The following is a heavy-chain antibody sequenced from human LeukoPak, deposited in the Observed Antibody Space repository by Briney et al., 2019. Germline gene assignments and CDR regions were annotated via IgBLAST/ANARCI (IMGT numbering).Heavy chain of an antibody. V-gene: IGHV1-69*13. CDR2: IIPIFGTA. D-gene: IGHD3-3*01. CDR1: GGTFISYA. J-gene: IGHJ6*02. Sequence: ASVKVSCKASGGTFISYAISWVRQAPGQGLEWMGGIIPIFGTANYAQKFQGRVTITADESTSTAYMELSSLRSEDTAVYYCARDNDAYDFWSGYFNYYGMDVWGQGTTVTVSS. CDR3: ARDNDAYDFWSGYFNYYGMDV.